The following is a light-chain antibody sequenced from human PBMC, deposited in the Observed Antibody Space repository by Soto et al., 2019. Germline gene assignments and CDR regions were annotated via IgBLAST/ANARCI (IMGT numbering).Light chain of an antibody. CDR3: SSYAGRNIVL. V-gene: IGLV2-8*01. Sequence: QSVLTQPPSASGSPGQSVTIACTGTSSDGGGYKYVSWYQQHPGKAPKLMIYEVNKRPSGVPDRFSGSKSGHTASLTVSGLQADDEADYFCSSYAGRNIVLFGGGTKVTVL. CDR1: SSDGGGYKY. J-gene: IGLJ2*01. CDR2: EVN.